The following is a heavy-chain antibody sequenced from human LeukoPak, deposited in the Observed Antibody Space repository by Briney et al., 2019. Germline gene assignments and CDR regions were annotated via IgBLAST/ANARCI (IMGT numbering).Heavy chain of an antibody. CDR1: GGSISSYY. V-gene: IGHV4-4*07. CDR3: ARAEDQLLYGGWFDP. D-gene: IGHD2-2*02. J-gene: IGHJ5*02. Sequence: SETLSLTCTVSGGSISSYYWSWIRQPAGKGLEWIGRIYTSGSTNYNPSLKSRVTMSVDTSKNQFSLKLSSVTAADTAVYNCARAEDQLLYGGWFDPWGQGTLVTVSS. CDR2: IYTSGST.